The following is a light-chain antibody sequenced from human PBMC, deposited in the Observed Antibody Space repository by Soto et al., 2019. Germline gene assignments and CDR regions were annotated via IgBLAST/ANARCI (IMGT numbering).Light chain of an antibody. CDR2: CAS. V-gene: IGKV3-20*01. Sequence: EIVLTQSPGTLSLSPGERVTRSCRASQSVSSSYLDWYQQKTGQAPRLLIYCASSRATGTPDRFSGSGSGTDFTLTISRLVLEDFAVYYCQQHGSSLTWTFGQGTKVEIK. J-gene: IGKJ1*01. CDR3: QQHGSSLTWT. CDR1: QSVSSSY.